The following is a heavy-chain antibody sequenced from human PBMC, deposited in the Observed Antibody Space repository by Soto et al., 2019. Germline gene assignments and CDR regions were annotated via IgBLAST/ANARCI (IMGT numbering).Heavy chain of an antibody. D-gene: IGHD6-13*01. CDR3: AGSPGYSTVRGAFDI. CDR1: GYTFTRYG. Sequence: QVQLEQSGAEVKKPGASVKVSCKATGYTFTRYGITWVRQAPGQGLEWMGRISTYNGNTNYAQKLQGRVTMTADTSTTTAYMELRSLTSDDTAVYYCAGSPGYSTVRGAFDILGQGTLITVSS. V-gene: IGHV1-18*01. CDR2: ISTYNGNT. J-gene: IGHJ3*02.